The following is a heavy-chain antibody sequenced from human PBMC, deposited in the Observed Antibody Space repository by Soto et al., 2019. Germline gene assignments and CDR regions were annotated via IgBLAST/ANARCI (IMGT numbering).Heavy chain of an antibody. CDR3: VIFPVGIFEVGWLKGMGV. V-gene: IGHV1-2*02. J-gene: IGHJ6*02. Sequence: AKGPCKARGYTVTSYASKGVRQATGKGLELMGWMSPNSGGTKYAQKFQGRVTMTRDTSISTAYVDVRRMRSDDTGVYYCVIFPVGIFEVGWLKGMGVWGQGTTVTVSS. CDR2: MSPNSGGT. D-gene: IGHD3-3*01. CDR1: GYTVTSYA.